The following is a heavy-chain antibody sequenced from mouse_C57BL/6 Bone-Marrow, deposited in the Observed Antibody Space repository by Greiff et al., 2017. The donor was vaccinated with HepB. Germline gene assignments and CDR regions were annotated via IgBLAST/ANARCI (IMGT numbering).Heavy chain of an antibody. D-gene: IGHD2-3*01. V-gene: IGHV10-3*01. Sequence: EVQRVESGGGLVQPKGSLKLSCAASGFTFNTYAMHWVRQAPGKGLEWVARIRSKSSNYATYYADSVKDRFTISRDDSQSMLYLQMNNLKTEDTAMYYCVRENTHDGYYRYYFDYWGQGTTLTVSS. CDR2: IRSKSSNYAT. CDR1: GFTFNTYA. J-gene: IGHJ2*01. CDR3: VRENTHDGYYRYYFDY.